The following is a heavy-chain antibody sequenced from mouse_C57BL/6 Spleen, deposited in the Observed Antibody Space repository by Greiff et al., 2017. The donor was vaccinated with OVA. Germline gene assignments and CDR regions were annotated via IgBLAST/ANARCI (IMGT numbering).Heavy chain of an antibody. J-gene: IGHJ1*03. CDR1: GYTFTSYW. CDR2: IYPGSGST. CDR3: ARGFYYYGSSYWYFDV. D-gene: IGHD1-1*01. Sequence: QVQLQQPGAELVKPGASVKMSCKASGYTFTSYWITWVKQRPGQGLEWIGDIYPGSGSTNYNEKFKSKATLTVDTSSSTAYMQLSSLTSEDSAFYYCARGFYYYGSSYWYFDVWGTGTTVTVSS. V-gene: IGHV1-55*01.